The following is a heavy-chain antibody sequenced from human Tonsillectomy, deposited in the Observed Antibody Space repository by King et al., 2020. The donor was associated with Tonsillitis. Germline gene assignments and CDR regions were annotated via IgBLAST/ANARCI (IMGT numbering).Heavy chain of an antibody. V-gene: IGHV4-39*01. CDR2: IYYIGST. CDR3: ARQARWLGAQLGY. Sequence: QLQESGPGLVKPSETLSLTCTVSDGSFSSSSYHWGWIRQPPGKWLEWIGSIYYIGSTYYNPSLKSRVTISVDTSTNQFSPKLSSVTAAETAVYYWARQARWLGAQLGYWGQGTLVTVSS. D-gene: IGHD6-19*01. J-gene: IGHJ4*02. CDR1: DGSFSSSSYH.